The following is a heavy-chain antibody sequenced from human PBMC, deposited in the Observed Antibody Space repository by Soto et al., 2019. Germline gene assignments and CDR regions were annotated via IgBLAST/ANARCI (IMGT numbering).Heavy chain of an antibody. CDR2: IWYDGSNK. CDR1: GFIFNTYG. Sequence: GGSLRLSCAASGFIFNTYGMHWVRQAPGKGLEWVAVIWYDGSNKYYADSVKGRFTISRDDSKNTLYLQLNSLRAEDTALYYCARDHYDSSGYPDSWGQGTLVTVSS. J-gene: IGHJ5*01. D-gene: IGHD3-22*01. V-gene: IGHV3-33*01. CDR3: ARDHYDSSGYPDS.